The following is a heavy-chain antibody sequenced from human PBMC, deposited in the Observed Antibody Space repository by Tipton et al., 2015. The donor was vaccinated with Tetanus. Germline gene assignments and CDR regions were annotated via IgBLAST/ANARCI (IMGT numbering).Heavy chain of an antibody. Sequence: SLRLSCAASGFTFGSNPMTWVRQAPGKGLEWVSSISGSGGSTYYADSVKGRLTISRDNSKNTLYLQMNSLRAEDTAVYYCAKEGLSAFDYWGQGTLVSVSS. J-gene: IGHJ4*02. D-gene: IGHD6-13*01. V-gene: IGHV3-23*01. CDR3: AKEGLSAFDY. CDR2: ISGSGGST. CDR1: GFTFGSNP.